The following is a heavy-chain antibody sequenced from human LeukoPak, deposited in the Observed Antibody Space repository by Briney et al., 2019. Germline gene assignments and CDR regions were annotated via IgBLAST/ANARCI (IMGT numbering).Heavy chain of an antibody. CDR1: GGSISSYY. Sequence: SETLSLTCTVSGGSISSYYWSWIRQPPGKGLEWIGEINHSGSTNYNPSLKSRVTISVDTSKNQFSLKLSSVTAADTAVYYCARGRDSSGYYYRYYYYYMDVWGKGTTVTVSS. CDR3: ARGRDSSGYYYRYYYYYMDV. J-gene: IGHJ6*03. D-gene: IGHD3-22*01. V-gene: IGHV4-34*01. CDR2: INHSGST.